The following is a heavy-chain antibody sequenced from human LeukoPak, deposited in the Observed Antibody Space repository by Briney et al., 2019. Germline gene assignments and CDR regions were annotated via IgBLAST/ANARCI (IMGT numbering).Heavy chain of an antibody. V-gene: IGHV3-74*01. CDR2: IXSDGSXT. J-gene: IGHJ1*01. CDR1: W. CDR3: XXXXXXXXXXXXXXXXXXXXX. Sequence: WXXXXRQXPGXXXXXXXRIXSDGSXTNYADSVKXRFTISRDTAKNTLYLQMNSLRAEDTAVYYCXXXXXXXXXXXXXXXXXXXXXWG.